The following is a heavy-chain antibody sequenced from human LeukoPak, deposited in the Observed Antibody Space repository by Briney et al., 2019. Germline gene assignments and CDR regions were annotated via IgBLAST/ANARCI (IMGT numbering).Heavy chain of an antibody. CDR1: GFTFSSYG. Sequence: GGSLRLSCAASGFTFSSYGMHWVRQGPGKGLEWVTFTRFDGSSEYYADSVKGRFTISRDNSKNTLYPQMNSLRAEDTAVYYCARGSLLDYWGQGTLVTVSS. V-gene: IGHV3-30*02. CDR2: TRFDGSSE. CDR3: ARGSLLDY. J-gene: IGHJ4*02.